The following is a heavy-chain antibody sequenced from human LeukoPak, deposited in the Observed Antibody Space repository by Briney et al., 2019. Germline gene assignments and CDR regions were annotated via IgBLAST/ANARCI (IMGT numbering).Heavy chain of an antibody. D-gene: IGHD5-12*01. V-gene: IGHV3-21*01. CDR3: ARDGGGYSGYDPDY. J-gene: IGHJ4*02. CDR2: ISSISSYI. CDR1: AFTFTIYS. Sequence: GRSMTLSCAAYAFTFTIYSMNCVRHAPRKWLEWVSSISSISSYIYYTDSVKGRFTISRDNAKNSLYLQMNSLRAEDTAVYYCARDGGGYSGYDPDYWGQGTLVTVSS.